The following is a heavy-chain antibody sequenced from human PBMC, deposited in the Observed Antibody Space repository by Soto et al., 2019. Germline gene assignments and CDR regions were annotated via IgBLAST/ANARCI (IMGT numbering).Heavy chain of an antibody. J-gene: IGHJ4*02. CDR3: ATVRPNYGDYAYYFDY. CDR2: ISGSGGKK. Sequence: PGGSLRLSCAASGFTFSSYAMSWVRQAPGKGLEWVSTISGSGGKKYYADSVKGRITISRDNSKNTLYLQMNSLRAEDTAVYYCATVRPNYGDYAYYFDYWGQGIVVTVSS. D-gene: IGHD4-17*01. CDR1: GFTFSSYA. V-gene: IGHV3-23*01.